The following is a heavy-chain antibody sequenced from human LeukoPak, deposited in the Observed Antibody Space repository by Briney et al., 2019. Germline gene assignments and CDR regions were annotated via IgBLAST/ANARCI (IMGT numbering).Heavy chain of an antibody. V-gene: IGHV4-39*01. CDR2: IYYSGST. CDR1: GGSISSSSSY. D-gene: IGHD3-22*01. J-gene: IGHJ4*02. Sequence: SETLSLTCTVSGGSISSSSSYWGWIRQPPGKGLEWIGSIYYSGSTYYNPSLKSRVTISVDTSKNQFSLKLSSVTAADTAVYYCARHGITMIVEYYFDYWGPGTLVTVSS. CDR3: ARHGITMIVEYYFDY.